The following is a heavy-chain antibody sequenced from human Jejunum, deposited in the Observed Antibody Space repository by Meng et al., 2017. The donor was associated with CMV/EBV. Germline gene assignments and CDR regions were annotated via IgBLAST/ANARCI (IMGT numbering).Heavy chain of an antibody. CDR3: ARKKKFCSKPSCLGGYIYYYMDV. CDR1: GGSFSGFY. J-gene: IGHJ6*03. Sequence: VVLQQGGAGLLKPSGSLLLICGVFGGSFSGFYWSWIRQSPGKVLEWIGEIVHRGNTNYNPSLKSRITISLDTSKNQFSLRLASVTAADTAVYFCARKKKFCSKPSCLGGYIYYYMDVWDKGAMVTVSS. CDR2: IVHRGNT. V-gene: IGHV4-34*12. D-gene: IGHD2-2*01.